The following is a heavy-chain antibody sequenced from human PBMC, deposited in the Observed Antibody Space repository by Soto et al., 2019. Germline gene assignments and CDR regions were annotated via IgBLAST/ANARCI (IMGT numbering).Heavy chain of an antibody. D-gene: IGHD3-9*01. Sequence: SETLSLTCTVSGGSISSYYWSWIRQPPGKGLEWIGYIYYSGSTNYNPSLKSRVTISVDTSKYQFSLKLSSVTAADTAVYYCARHSINPNWFDPWGQGTLVTVSS. CDR3: ARHSINPNWFDP. V-gene: IGHV4-59*08. CDR2: IYYSGST. CDR1: GGSISSYY. J-gene: IGHJ5*02.